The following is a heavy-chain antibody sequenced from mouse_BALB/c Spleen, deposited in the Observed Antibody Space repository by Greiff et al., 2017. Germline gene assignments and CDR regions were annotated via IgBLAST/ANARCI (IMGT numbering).Heavy chain of an antibody. D-gene: IGHD1-1*01. CDR2: IYPYNGGT. Sequence: VQLQQSGPELVKPGASVKISCKASGYTFTDDNMHWVKQSHGKSLEWIGYIYPYNGGTGYNQKFKSKATLTVENSSSTAYMELRSLTSEDSAVYYCARSGYGSSYLDYWGQGTTLTVSS. J-gene: IGHJ2*01. CDR1: GYTFTDDN. V-gene: IGHV1S29*02. CDR3: ARSGYGSSYLDY.